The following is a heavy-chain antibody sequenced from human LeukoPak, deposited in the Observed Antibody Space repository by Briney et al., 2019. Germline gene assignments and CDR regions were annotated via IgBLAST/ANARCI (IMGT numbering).Heavy chain of an antibody. CDR1: GFTFSNAW. D-gene: IGHD5-12*01. CDR3: ARDTAVATSNFDY. V-gene: IGHV3-21*01. J-gene: IGHJ4*02. Sequence: GGSLRLSCAASGFTFSNAWMNWVRQAPGKGLEWVSSISSSSSYIYYADSVKGRFTISRDNAKNSLYLQMNSLRAEDTAVYYCARDTAVATSNFDYWGQGTLVTVSS. CDR2: ISSSSSYI.